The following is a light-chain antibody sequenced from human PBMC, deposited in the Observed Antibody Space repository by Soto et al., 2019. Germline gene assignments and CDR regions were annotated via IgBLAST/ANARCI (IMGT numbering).Light chain of an antibody. CDR3: QHYGSSWT. CDR2: GAS. Sequence: EIELTQSPGTLSLSPGERATLSCRASQSVSSSYLAWYQQTPGQAPRLLIYGASSRASGIPDRFSGSGSGTYFTLTISRLEPEDVAVYYCQHYGSSWTFGQGTKVEIK. J-gene: IGKJ1*01. CDR1: QSVSSSY. V-gene: IGKV3-20*01.